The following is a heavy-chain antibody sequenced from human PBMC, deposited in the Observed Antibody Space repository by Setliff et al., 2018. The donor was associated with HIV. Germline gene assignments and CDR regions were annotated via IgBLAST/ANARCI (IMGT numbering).Heavy chain of an antibody. J-gene: IGHJ4*02. CDR3: TAGGSLAGRRPELN. Sequence: GGSLRLSCAASGFTFSNAWMNWVRQAPGKGLEWVARLRSTTDGGTTEYAAPVKGRFTISRDDSINSLYLQMNSLKTEDTAVYFCTAGGSLAGRRPELNWGRGTLVTVSS. V-gene: IGHV3-15*07. CDR1: GFTFSNAW. CDR2: LRSTTDGGTT. D-gene: IGHD6-6*01.